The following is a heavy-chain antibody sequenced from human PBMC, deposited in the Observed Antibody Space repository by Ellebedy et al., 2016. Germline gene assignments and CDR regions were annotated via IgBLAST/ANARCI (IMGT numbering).Heavy chain of an antibody. V-gene: IGHV1-3*01. CDR3: ARSERDGYNFDYYGMDV. CDR1: GYTFTSYT. D-gene: IGHD5-24*01. CDR2: INAGNGDT. Sequence: ASVKVSCKASGYTFTSYTMHWVRQAPGQRLEWMGRINAGNGDTKYSQKFQGRVTITRDTSASTVYMELSSLRSDDTAVYYCARSERDGYNFDYYGMDVWGQGTTVTVSS. J-gene: IGHJ6*02.